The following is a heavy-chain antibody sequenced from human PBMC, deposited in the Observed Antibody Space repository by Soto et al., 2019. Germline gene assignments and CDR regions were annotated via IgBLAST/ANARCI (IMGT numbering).Heavy chain of an antibody. CDR2: IYHSGST. Sequence: QLQLQESGSGLVKPSQTLSLTCAVSGGSISSGGYSWSWIRQPPGKGLEWIGYIYHSGSTYYNPSLKSRVTISVDRSKNQFSLKLSSVTAADTAVYYCARVVVVVPAAHGWFDPWGQGTLVTVSS. D-gene: IGHD2-2*01. CDR1: GGSISSGGYS. J-gene: IGHJ5*02. CDR3: ARVVVVVPAAHGWFDP. V-gene: IGHV4-30-2*01.